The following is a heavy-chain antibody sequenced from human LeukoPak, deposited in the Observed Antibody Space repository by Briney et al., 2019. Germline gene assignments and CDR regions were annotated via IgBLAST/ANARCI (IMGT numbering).Heavy chain of an antibody. V-gene: IGHV4-39*01. CDR1: GGSISSSSYY. CDR3: ASFYCSGGSCYQYYYYYYMDV. Sequence: QPSETLSLTCTVSGGSISSSSYYWGWIRQPPGKGLEWIGIIYYSGSTYSNPSLKSRVTISVDTSKNQFSLKLSSVTAADTAVYYCASFYCSGGSCYQYYYYYYMDVWGKGTTVTISS. J-gene: IGHJ6*03. CDR2: IYYSGST. D-gene: IGHD2-15*01.